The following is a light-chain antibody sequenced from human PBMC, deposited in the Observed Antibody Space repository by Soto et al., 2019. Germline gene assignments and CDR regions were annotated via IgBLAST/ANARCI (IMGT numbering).Light chain of an antibody. Sequence: QSALTQPPSVSGSPGQSVTISCTGTSSDIGNYNRVSWYQQPPGTAPKLMIYEVSNRPSGVPHRFSGSKSGNTASLTISGLQAEDEADYYCSSFTSSSTLVFGGGTQLTVL. CDR1: SSDIGNYNR. CDR2: EVS. V-gene: IGLV2-18*02. CDR3: SSFTSSSTLV. J-gene: IGLJ2*01.